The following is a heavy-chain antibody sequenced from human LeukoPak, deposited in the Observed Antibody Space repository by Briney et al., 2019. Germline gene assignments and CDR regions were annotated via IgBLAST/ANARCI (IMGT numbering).Heavy chain of an antibody. Sequence: GGSLRLSCAASGFTFDDYGMSWVRQAPGKGLEWVSGINWNGGSTGYADSVKGRFTISRDNAKNSLYLQMNSLRAEDTALYHCARFAGDSGYDWGYYFDYWGQGTLVTVSS. CDR1: GFTFDDYG. V-gene: IGHV3-20*01. CDR2: INWNGGST. J-gene: IGHJ4*02. D-gene: IGHD5-12*01. CDR3: ARFAGDSGYDWGYYFDY.